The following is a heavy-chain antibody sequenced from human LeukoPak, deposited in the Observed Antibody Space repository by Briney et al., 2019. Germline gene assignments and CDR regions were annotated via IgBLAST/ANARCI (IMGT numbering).Heavy chain of an antibody. CDR3: ARDYGSDVYYYGMDV. CDR1: GFTFSSYA. D-gene: IGHD3-10*01. J-gene: IGHJ6*02. V-gene: IGHV3-23*01. Sequence: PGGSLRLSCAASGFTFSSYAMSWVRQAPGKGLEWVSAISGSGGSTYYADSVKGRFTISRDNSKNTLYLQMNSLRAEDTAVYYCARDYGSDVYYYGMDVWGQGTTVTVSS. CDR2: ISGSGGST.